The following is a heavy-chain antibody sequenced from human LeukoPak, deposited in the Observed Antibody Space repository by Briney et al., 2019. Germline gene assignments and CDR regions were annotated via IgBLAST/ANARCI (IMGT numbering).Heavy chain of an antibody. CDR1: GFTSSNYW. V-gene: IGHV3-7*03. D-gene: IGHD2-2*02. CDR3: AKEEVVPAAIRENWFDP. CDR2: IKQDGSEK. Sequence: GGSLRLSCAASGFTSSNYWMSWVRQAPGKGLEWVANIKQDGSEKNYVDSVKGRFTISRDNAKNSLYLQMNSLRAEDTAVYYCAKEEVVPAAIRENWFDPWGQGTLVTVSS. J-gene: IGHJ5*02.